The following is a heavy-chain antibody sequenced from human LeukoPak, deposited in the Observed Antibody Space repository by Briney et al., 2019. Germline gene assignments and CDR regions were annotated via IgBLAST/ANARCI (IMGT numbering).Heavy chain of an antibody. J-gene: IGHJ4*02. CDR1: GFSFSTHG. D-gene: IGHD4-17*01. Sequence: GGSLRLSCAASGFSFSTHGMHWVRQAPGKGLEWATFIGHDGVDKYYVDSVKGRFTISRDNSKNTVYLQMNSLRPEDTAVYYCVKGAGLGVTTSWDYWGQGTLVAVSS. CDR3: VKGAGLGVTTSWDY. CDR2: IGHDGVDK. V-gene: IGHV3-30*02.